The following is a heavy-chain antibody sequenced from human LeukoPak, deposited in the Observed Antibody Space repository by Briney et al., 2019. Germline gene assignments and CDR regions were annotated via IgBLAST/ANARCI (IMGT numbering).Heavy chain of an antibody. D-gene: IGHD2-21*01. Sequence: PGGSLRLSCAASGFTFSSYWLHWVRQAPGKGLLWVSRIDSDGSSTRYADSVKGRFTISRDNAKNTLYLQMNSLRAEDTAVYYCARDVEGPQAFDYWGQGTLVTVSP. CDR3: ARDVEGPQAFDY. CDR1: GFTFSSYW. CDR2: IDSDGSST. V-gene: IGHV3-74*01. J-gene: IGHJ4*02.